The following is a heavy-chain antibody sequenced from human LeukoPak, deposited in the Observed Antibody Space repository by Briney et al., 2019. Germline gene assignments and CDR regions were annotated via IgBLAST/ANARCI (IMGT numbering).Heavy chain of an antibody. Sequence: PSETLYLTCAVSGYSLSSGYYWGWIREPREKGVEWGGYIYYSGTTYYNPSLKSRVTMSVDTSKNQFSLKLSCVTAADTAVYYCASAITMTVVSHWGQGILVTVSS. CDR3: ASAITMTVVSH. J-gene: IGHJ4*02. D-gene: IGHD3-22*01. CDR2: IYYSGTT. V-gene: IGHV4-38-2*01. CDR1: GYSLSSGYY.